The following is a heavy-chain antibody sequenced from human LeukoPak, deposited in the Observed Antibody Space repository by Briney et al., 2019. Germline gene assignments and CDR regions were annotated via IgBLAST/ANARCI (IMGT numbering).Heavy chain of an antibody. CDR1: GGTFSSYA. V-gene: IGHV1-69*01. D-gene: IGHD3-10*01. CDR3: ARDRDYYGSGSYFAFDI. CDR2: IIPIFGTA. J-gene: IGHJ3*02. Sequence: GASVKVSCKASGGTFSSYAISWVRQAPGQGLEWMGGIIPIFGTANYAQKFQGRVTITADESTSTAYMELSSLRSEGTAVYYCARDRDYYGSGSYFAFDIWGQGTMVTVSS.